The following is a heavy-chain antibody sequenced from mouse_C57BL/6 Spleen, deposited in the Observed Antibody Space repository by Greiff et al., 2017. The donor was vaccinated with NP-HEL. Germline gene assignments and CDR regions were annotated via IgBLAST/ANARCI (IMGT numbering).Heavy chain of an antibody. V-gene: IGHV1-63*01. CDR1: GYTFTNYW. D-gene: IGHD1-1*01. CDR2: IYPGGGYT. Sequence: QVQLQQSGAELVRPGTSVKMSCKASGYTFTNYWIGWAKQRPGHGLEWIGDIYPGGGYTNYNEKFKGKATLTADKSSSTAYMQCSSLTSEDSAIYYCARGRITTVVAQYYFDYWGQGTTLTVSS. CDR3: ARGRITTVVAQYYFDY. J-gene: IGHJ2*01.